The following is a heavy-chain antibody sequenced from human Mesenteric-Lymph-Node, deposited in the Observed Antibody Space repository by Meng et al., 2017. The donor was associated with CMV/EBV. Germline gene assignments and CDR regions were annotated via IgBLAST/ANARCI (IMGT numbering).Heavy chain of an antibody. CDR3: ARIPTASGNWFDP. J-gene: IGHJ5*02. D-gene: IGHD2-2*01. V-gene: IGHV4-61*01. CDR2: IYYSGIT. CDR1: GGSVISGRYY. Sequence: SETLSLTCTVSGGSVISGRYYWSWIRQPPEKGLEWIGYIYYSGITNYSPSLKSRVTISVDTSKNQFSLKLSSVTAADTAVYYCARIPTASGNWFDPWGQGTLVTVSS.